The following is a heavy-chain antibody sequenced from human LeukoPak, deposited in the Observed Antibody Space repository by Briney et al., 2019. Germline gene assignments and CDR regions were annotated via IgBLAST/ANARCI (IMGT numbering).Heavy chain of an antibody. V-gene: IGHV3-30*03. J-gene: IGHJ4*02. CDR3: AREGGGIAVADTYFDY. D-gene: IGHD6-19*01. CDR2: ISYDGSNK. CDR1: GFTFSSYG. Sequence: SGGSLRLSCAASGFTFSSYGMHWVRQAPGKGLEWVAVISYDGSNKYYADSVKGRFTISRDNSKNTLYLQMNSLRAEDTAVYYCAREGGGIAVADTYFDYWGQGTLVTVSS.